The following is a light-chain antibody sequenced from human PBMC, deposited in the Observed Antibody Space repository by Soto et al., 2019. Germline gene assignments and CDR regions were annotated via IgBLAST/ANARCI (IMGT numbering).Light chain of an antibody. CDR3: ISYAGSNNLGV. Sequence: QSALTQPPAASGSPGQSVTISCTGTISDVGGYNYVSCYQQHPGKAPKLMIYEVSKRPSGVPDRFSGSKSGNTASLTVSGLQAEDEADYYCISYAGSNNLGVFGGGTKLTVL. CDR2: EVS. CDR1: ISDVGGYNY. V-gene: IGLV2-8*01. J-gene: IGLJ2*01.